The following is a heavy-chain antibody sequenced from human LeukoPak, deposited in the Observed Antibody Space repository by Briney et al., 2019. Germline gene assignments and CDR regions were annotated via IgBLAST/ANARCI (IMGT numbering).Heavy chain of an antibody. CDR1: GDSISSYNHY. CDR2: ICYGGST. D-gene: IGHD6-19*01. J-gene: IGHJ4*02. CDR3: ARMMYGNGWNRYYFDY. Sequence: SSETLSLTCTVSGDSISSYNHYWGWIRQPPGKXXXXXXXICYGGSTHDNPSLKSRVTISVDTSKNQFSLRVTSATAADTAVYYCARMMYGNGWNRYYFDYWGQGTLVTVSS. V-gene: IGHV4-39*01.